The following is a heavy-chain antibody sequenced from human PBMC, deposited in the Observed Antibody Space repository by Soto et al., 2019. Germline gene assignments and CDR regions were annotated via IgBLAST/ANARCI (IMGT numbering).Heavy chain of an antibody. Sequence: EVQLVESGGGLVNPGGSIIISCAASGFNFSNAWMSWVRQVPGKGLEWVGRIKSKTDGGTADFAAPVKGRFILSRDDSKNTLYLQMNSLKTEDSAVYYCTTRPLDFWGQGTLVTVSS. CDR1: GFNFSNAW. J-gene: IGHJ4*02. CDR3: TTRPLDF. V-gene: IGHV3-15*05. CDR2: IKSKTDGGTA.